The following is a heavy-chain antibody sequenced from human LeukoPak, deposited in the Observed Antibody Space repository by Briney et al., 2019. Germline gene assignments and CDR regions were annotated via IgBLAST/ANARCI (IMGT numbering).Heavy chain of an antibody. CDR3: ARLDSAAGGDY. CDR2: IVYSGST. CDR1: GGSFSGYY. D-gene: IGHD6-13*01. Sequence: SETLSLTCAVYGGSFSGYYWGWLRQPPGKGLEWIGSIVYSGSTYYNPSLKSRVTISVDTSTNQFSLKLSFVTAADTAVYYCARLDSAAGGDYWGQGTLVTVSS. V-gene: IGHV4-34*12. J-gene: IGHJ4*02.